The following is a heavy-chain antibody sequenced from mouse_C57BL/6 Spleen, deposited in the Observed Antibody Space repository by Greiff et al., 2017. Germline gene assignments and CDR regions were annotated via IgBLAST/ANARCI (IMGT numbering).Heavy chain of an antibody. V-gene: IGHV1-62-2*01. CDR3: ARHGETAQAFAY. D-gene: IGHD3-2*02. CDR2: FYPGSGSI. Sequence: VQLQQSGAELVKPGASVKQSCKASGHTFTEYTIHWVKKRSGQGLEWMGWFYPGSGSIKYNEKLKDKATLTSDKSSSTVYMELSRLTSEDSAVYFCARHGETAQAFAYWGQGTLVTVSA. J-gene: IGHJ3*01. CDR1: GHTFTEYT.